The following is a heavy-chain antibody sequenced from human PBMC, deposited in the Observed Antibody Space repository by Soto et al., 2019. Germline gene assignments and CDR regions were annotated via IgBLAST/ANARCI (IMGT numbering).Heavy chain of an antibody. CDR1: GFTVSSSY. J-gene: IGHJ4*02. CDR3: ACGAGYFDLEFVC. V-gene: IGHV3-53*01. D-gene: IGHD6-25*01. Sequence: EVQLVESGGGLIQPGGSLRLSCAASGFTVSSSYMNWVRQAPGKGLEWVSVIYSGGNTYYTDSVKGRFIISRDNSKNTLYLQLNSRRVEDTAVYYCACGAGYFDLEFVCWGQGTLVTVSS. CDR2: IYSGGNT.